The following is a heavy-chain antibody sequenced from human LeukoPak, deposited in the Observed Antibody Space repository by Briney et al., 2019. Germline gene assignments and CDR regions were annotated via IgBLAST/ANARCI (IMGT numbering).Heavy chain of an antibody. D-gene: IGHD2-2*01. CDR3: VRPDIVTVPLGC. CDR2: INTDGSIT. J-gene: IGHJ4*02. CDR1: GFTFSSYW. Sequence: GGSLRPSCAASGFTFSSYWTHWVRQAPGKGLVWVSRINTDGSITDYADSVKGRFTISRDNAKNTLYLQVNSLRAEDTAIYYCVRPDIVTVPLGCWGQGTLVTVSS. V-gene: IGHV3-74*01.